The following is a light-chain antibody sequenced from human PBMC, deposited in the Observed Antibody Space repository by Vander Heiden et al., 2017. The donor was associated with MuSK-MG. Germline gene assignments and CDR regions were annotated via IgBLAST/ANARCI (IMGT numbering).Light chain of an antibody. CDR1: QSVSSS. Sequence: EIVLTQSPDTLSLSPGERATLSCRASQSVSSSLAWFQQKPGQAPRLLIYDASNRATGIPARFSDVGSGTDFTLTISSLEPEDFAVYYCQHRSSWPITFGQGTPLEIK. CDR3: QHRSSWPIT. CDR2: DAS. V-gene: IGKV3-11*01. J-gene: IGKJ5*01.